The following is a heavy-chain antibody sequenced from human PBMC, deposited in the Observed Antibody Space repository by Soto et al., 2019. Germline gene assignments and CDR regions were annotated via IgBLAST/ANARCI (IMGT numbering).Heavy chain of an antibody. CDR3: ARVYPGTGWPFHYYGMDV. V-gene: IGHV3-48*03. D-gene: IGHD6-25*01. CDR1: GFTFSSYE. J-gene: IGHJ6*02. CDR2: ISSSGSTI. Sequence: GGSLSLSCAASGFTFSSYEMNWVRQAPGKGLEWVSYISSSGSTIYYADSVKGRFTISRDNAENSLYLQMNSLRAEDTALYYCARVYPGTGWPFHYYGMDVWGQGTTVTVSS.